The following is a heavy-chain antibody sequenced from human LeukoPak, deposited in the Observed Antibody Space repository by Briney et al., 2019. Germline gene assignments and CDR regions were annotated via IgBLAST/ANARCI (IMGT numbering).Heavy chain of an antibody. CDR3: ASSPTVTTLYYFDY. Sequence: SETLSLTCAIYGGSFSGYHWSWIRQPPGKGLEWIGEINHSGSTNYNPSLKSRVTISVDTSKNQFSLKLSSVTAADTAVYYCASSPTVTTLYYFDYRGQGTLVTVSS. D-gene: IGHD4-17*01. J-gene: IGHJ4*02. CDR2: INHSGST. CDR1: GGSFSGYH. V-gene: IGHV4-34*01.